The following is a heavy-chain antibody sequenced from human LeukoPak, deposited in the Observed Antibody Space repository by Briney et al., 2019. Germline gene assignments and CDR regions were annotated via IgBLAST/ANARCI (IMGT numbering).Heavy chain of an antibody. V-gene: IGHV3-7*01. D-gene: IGHD1-1*01. CDR3: ARGGQIGTVDY. CDR2: INEDGSEK. Sequence: GWSLRLSCAASGFIFSTYWMSWVRQAPGKGLEWVANINEDGSEKYYVDSVKGRFTISRDNAKISVYLQMNSPRAEDTAVYYCARGGQIGTVDYWGQGALVTVSS. J-gene: IGHJ4*02. CDR1: GFIFSTYW.